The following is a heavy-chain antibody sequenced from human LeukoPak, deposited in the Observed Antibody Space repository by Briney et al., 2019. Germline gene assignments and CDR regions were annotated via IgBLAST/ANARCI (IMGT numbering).Heavy chain of an antibody. Sequence: SETLSLTCTVSGGSITSGDHYWSWIRQHPGKGLEWIANIYYSGSTYYNPSLKSRVSISVDPSKNHFSLKLSSVTAADTAVYCCARESAGDSAFDIWGLGTMVTVSS. J-gene: IGHJ3*02. CDR1: GGSITSGDHY. CDR3: ARESAGDSAFDI. D-gene: IGHD7-27*01. CDR2: IYYSGST. V-gene: IGHV4-31*03.